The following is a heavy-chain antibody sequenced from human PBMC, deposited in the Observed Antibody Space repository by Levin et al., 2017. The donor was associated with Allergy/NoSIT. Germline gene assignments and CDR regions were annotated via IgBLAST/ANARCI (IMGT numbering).Heavy chain of an antibody. V-gene: IGHV3-21*01. CDR1: GFTFSSYS. D-gene: IGHD3-22*01. CDR3: ARYAYYDSSGPLDAFDI. J-gene: IGHJ3*02. Sequence: LSLTCAASGFTFSSYSMNWVRQAPGKGLEWVSSISSSSSYIYYADSVKGRFTISRDNAKNSLYLQMNSLRAEDTAVYYCARYAYYDSSGPLDAFDIWGQGTMVTVSS. CDR2: ISSSSSYI.